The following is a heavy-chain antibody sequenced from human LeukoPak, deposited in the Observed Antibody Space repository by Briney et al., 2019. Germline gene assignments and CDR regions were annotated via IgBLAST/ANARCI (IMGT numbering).Heavy chain of an antibody. CDR3: ASDYYDSSGYSYYYYMDV. J-gene: IGHJ6*03. Sequence: PETLSLTCTVSGGTISSSSYYWGWIRQPPGKGLEWIGSIYYSGSTYYNPSLKSRVTISVDTSKNQFSLKLSSVTAADTAVYYCASDYYDSSGYSYYYYMDVWGKGTTVTVSS. D-gene: IGHD3-22*01. CDR2: IYYSGST. V-gene: IGHV4-39*01. CDR1: GGTISSSSYY.